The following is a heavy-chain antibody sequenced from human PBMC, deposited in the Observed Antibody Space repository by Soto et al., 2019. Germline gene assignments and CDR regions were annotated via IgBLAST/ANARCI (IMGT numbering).Heavy chain of an antibody. D-gene: IGHD2-15*01. CDR2: ISDSGANT. CDR1: GFTSSSYA. CDR3: AKDSFSGRIVGQRFDP. V-gene: IGHV3-23*01. J-gene: IGHJ5*02. Sequence: EGQLLESGGGLVQPGGSLRLSCAASGFTSSSYAMAWVRQAPGKGLEWVSAISDSGANTYYEDSVKGRFSISRDNSKDTLYLQMSSLRAADTAVYYCAKDSFSGRIVGQRFDPWGQGTLVAVSS.